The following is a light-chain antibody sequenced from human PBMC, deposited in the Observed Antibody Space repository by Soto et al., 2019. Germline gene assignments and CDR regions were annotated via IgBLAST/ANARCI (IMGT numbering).Light chain of an antibody. J-gene: IGKJ1*01. V-gene: IGKV1-9*01. CDR2: DAS. CDR1: HDIRNY. CDR3: QQYNSYWT. Sequence: QLTQSPSSLSATEGDRVTVTCRASHDIRNYLAWYQQKPGKAPKLLICDASTLYSGVPSRFSGSGSGTEFTLTISSLQPDDFATYYCQQYNSYWTFGQGTKVDIK.